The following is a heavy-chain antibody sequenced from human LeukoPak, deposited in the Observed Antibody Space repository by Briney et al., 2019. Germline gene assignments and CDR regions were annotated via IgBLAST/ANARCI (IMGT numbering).Heavy chain of an antibody. CDR2: IIPIFGSA. Sequence: SVKVSCKASGGTFSSYAISWVRQAPGQGLEWMGRIIPIFGSANYAQKFQGRVTITTDESTSTAYMELSSLRSEDTAVYYCAREVWSGYYDYFDYWGQGTLVTVSS. D-gene: IGHD3-3*01. CDR1: GGTFSSYA. V-gene: IGHV1-69*05. CDR3: AREVWSGYYDYFDY. J-gene: IGHJ4*02.